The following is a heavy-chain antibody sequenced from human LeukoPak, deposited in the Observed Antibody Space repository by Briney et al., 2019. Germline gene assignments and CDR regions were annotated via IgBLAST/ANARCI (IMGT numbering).Heavy chain of an antibody. Sequence: PGRSLRLSCAASGFTFSSYSMNWVRQAPGKGLEWVSSISSSSSYIYYADSVKGRFTLSRDNAKNTLYLQMNSLRAEDTAVYYCARDRGYCSSTSCPTDAFDIWGQGTMVTVSS. V-gene: IGHV3-21*01. J-gene: IGHJ3*02. CDR2: ISSSSSYI. CDR1: GFTFSSYS. CDR3: ARDRGYCSSTSCPTDAFDI. D-gene: IGHD2-2*01.